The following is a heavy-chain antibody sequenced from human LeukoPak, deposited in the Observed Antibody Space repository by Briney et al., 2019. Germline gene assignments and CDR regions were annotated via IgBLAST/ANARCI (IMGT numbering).Heavy chain of an antibody. J-gene: IGHJ3*02. CDR2: IKQDGSEK. CDR3: ARDRGYCGGDCYSHDAFDI. D-gene: IGHD2-21*02. V-gene: IGHV3-7*01. CDR1: GFTFSNYW. Sequence: GGSLRLSCAASGFTFSNYWMTWVRQAPGKGLEWVANIKQDGSEKNYVDSVKGRFTISRDNAKNSLYLQMNSLRAEDTAVYYCARDRGYCGGDCYSHDAFDIWGQGTMVTVSS.